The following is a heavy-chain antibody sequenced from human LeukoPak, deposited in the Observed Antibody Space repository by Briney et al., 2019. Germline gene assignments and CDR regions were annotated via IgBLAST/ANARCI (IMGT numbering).Heavy chain of an antibody. V-gene: IGHV3-30-3*01. J-gene: IGHJ6*02. CDR3: ARDGVGTEPAANYYYGMDV. Sequence: GRSLRLSCAASGFTFSSYAMHWVRQAPGKGLEWVAVISYDGSNKYYADSVKGRFTISRDNSKNTLYLQMNSLRAEDTAVYYCARDGVGTEPAANYYYGMDVWGQGTTVTVSS. CDR1: GFTFSSYA. D-gene: IGHD2-2*01. CDR2: ISYDGSNK.